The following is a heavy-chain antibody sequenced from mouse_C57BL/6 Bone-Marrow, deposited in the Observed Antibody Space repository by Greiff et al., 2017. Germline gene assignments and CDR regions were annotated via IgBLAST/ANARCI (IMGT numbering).Heavy chain of an antibody. CDR3: ARANWAHFDY. Sequence: QVQLQQPGAELVKPGASVKLSCKASGYTFTSYWMHWVKQRPGKGLEWIGMIHPNSGSTNYNEKFKSKATLTVDKSSSTAYMQLSSLTSEDSAVYYCARANWAHFDYWGQGTTLTVSS. CDR1: GYTFTSYW. V-gene: IGHV1-64*01. D-gene: IGHD4-1*02. J-gene: IGHJ2*01. CDR2: IHPNSGST.